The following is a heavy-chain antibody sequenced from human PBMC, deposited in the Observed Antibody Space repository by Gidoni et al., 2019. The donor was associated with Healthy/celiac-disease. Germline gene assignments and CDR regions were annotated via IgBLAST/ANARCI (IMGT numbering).Heavy chain of an antibody. D-gene: IGHD4-4*01. CDR1: GFTFSSFG. CDR3: ARDILSNYYYYYYGMDV. CDR2: IRDDGSNK. V-gene: IGHV3-33*01. J-gene: IGHJ6*02. Sequence: QVQLVESGGGVVQPGWSLRLSCAASGFTFSSFGMHRVRQAPGKGLEWVAVIRDDGSNKYYADSVKGRFTISRDNSKNTLYLQMNSLIAEDTAVYYCARDILSNYYYYYYGMDVWGQGTTVTVSS.